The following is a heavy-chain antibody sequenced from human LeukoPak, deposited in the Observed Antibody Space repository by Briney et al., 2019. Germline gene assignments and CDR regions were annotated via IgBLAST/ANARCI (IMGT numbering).Heavy chain of an antibody. Sequence: GGSLRLSCAPSGFTVTSNYMNWVRQAPGKGLEWVSYISSSSSTIYYADSVKGRFTISRDNAKNSLYLQMNSLRAEDTAVYYCARDLRELYYYYYYYMDVWGKGTTVTVSS. V-gene: IGHV3-48*04. CDR3: ARDLRELYYYYYYYMDV. CDR1: GFTVTSNY. J-gene: IGHJ6*03. CDR2: ISSSSSTI. D-gene: IGHD1-26*01.